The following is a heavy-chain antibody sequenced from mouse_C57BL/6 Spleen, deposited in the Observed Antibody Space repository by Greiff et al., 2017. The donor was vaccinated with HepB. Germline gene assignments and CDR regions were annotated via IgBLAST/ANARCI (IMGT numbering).Heavy chain of an antibody. D-gene: IGHD1-1*01. Sequence: QVQLQQSGPGLVQPSQSLSITCTVSGFSLTSYGVHWVRQSPGKGLEWLGVIWSGGSTDYNAAFISRLSISKDNSKSQVFFKMNSLQADDTAIYYCARTTTVEGYFDVWGTGTTVTVSS. CDR1: GFSLTSYG. J-gene: IGHJ1*03. V-gene: IGHV2-2*01. CDR2: IWSGGST. CDR3: ARTTTVEGYFDV.